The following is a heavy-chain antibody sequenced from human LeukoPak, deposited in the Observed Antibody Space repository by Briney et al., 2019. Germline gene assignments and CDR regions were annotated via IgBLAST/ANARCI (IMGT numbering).Heavy chain of an antibody. CDR3: ARELSVQLERRDY. D-gene: IGHD1-1*01. V-gene: IGHV3-21*01. CDR1: GFTFSSYW. Sequence: GGSLRLSCAASGFTFSSYWMSWVRQAPGKGLEWVSSISSSSSYVYYADSVKGRFTISRDNAKNSLYLQMNSLRAEDTAVYYCARELSVQLERRDYWGQGTLVTVSS. J-gene: IGHJ4*02. CDR2: ISSSSSYV.